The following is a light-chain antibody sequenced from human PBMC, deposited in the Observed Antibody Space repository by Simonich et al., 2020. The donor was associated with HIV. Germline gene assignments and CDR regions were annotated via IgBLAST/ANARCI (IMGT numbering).Light chain of an antibody. CDR2: AAS. Sequence: DIQMTQSPSSLSASVGDRVTITCRASQNIYKYLNWYQQKPGKAPKFLIYAASSLQSGVPSRFSGSGSGTDFTLTISRLQPEDFATYYCQQYNSYPYTFGQGTKLEIK. J-gene: IGKJ2*01. V-gene: IGKV1-39*01. CDR3: QQYNSYPYT. CDR1: QNIYKY.